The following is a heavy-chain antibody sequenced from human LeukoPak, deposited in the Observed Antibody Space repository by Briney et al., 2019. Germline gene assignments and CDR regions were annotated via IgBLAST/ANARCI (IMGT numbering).Heavy chain of an antibody. CDR1: GGSISSSSYY. V-gene: IGHV4-39*07. CDR3: ARLNYYDSSGYRLQKYYFDY. CDR2: IYYSGST. J-gene: IGHJ4*02. D-gene: IGHD3-22*01. Sequence: SEPLSLPCTVSGGSISSSSYYWGWIRPPPGKGLEWIGRIYYSGSTYYNPSLKSRVTISVDTSKNQFSLKLSSVTAADTAVYYCARLNYYDSSGYRLQKYYFDYWGQGTLVTGSS.